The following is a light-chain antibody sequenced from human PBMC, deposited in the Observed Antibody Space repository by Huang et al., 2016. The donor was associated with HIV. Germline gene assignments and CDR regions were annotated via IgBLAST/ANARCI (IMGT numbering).Light chain of an antibody. V-gene: IGKV2-30*01. J-gene: IGKJ2*01. Sequence: DVVLNQSPPSLPVTLGQSASISCRSSQSLEYSDGNTYLTWFHQRPGQSPRRLIYNVFKRDSGVPDRLSGSGSGTDFTLKISRVEAEDVGIYYCMQGTHWPPYTFGQGTKLEI. CDR2: NVF. CDR1: QSLEYSDGNTY. CDR3: MQGTHWPPYT.